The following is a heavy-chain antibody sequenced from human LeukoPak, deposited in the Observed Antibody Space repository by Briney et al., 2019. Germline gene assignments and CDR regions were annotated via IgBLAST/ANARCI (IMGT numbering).Heavy chain of an antibody. Sequence: SVKVSCKASGGTFSSYAISWVRQAPGQGLEWMGGIIPIFGTANYAQKFQGRVTITADESTSTAYMELSRLRSDDTAVYYCARDARERCDYWGQGTLVTVSS. CDR3: ARDARERCDY. CDR1: GGTFSSYA. CDR2: IIPIFGTA. V-gene: IGHV1-69*13. J-gene: IGHJ4*02. D-gene: IGHD4-17*01.